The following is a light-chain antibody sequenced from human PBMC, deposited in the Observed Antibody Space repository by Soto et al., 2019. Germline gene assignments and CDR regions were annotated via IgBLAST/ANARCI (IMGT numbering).Light chain of an antibody. J-gene: IGLJ1*01. CDR1: SSDFGGYNY. CDR2: DVS. CDR3: CSYAGSYTYV. Sequence: QSALTQPRSVSGSPGQSVTISCTGTSSDFGGYNYVCWYQQHPGKAPKLMIYDVSKRPSGVPDRFSGSKSGNTASLTISGLQAEDEADYYCCSYAGSYTYVFGTGTKLTVL. V-gene: IGLV2-11*01.